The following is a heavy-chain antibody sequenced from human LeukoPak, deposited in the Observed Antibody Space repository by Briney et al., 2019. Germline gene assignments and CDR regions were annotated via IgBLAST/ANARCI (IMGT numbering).Heavy chain of an antibody. CDR2: INHSGST. D-gene: IGHD6-6*01. V-gene: IGHV4-34*01. Sequence: PSETLSLTCAVYGESFSGYYWSWIRQPPGKGLEWIGEINHSGSTNYNPSLKSRVTISVDTSKNQFSLKLSSVTAADTAVYYCARGEAGSSSRGWFDPWGQGTLVTVSS. J-gene: IGHJ5*02. CDR3: ARGEAGSSSRGWFDP. CDR1: GESFSGYY.